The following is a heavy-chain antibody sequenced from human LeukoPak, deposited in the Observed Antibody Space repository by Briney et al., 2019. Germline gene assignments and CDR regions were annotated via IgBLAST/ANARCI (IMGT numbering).Heavy chain of an antibody. D-gene: IGHD5-24*01. CDR1: GFTFSSYW. CDR3: ARDPDGFNHFDY. CDR2: ISSSGSYR. Sequence: GGSLRLSCAASGFTFSSYWMSWVRQAPGRGLEWVSFISSSGSYRHYADSVKGRFTISRDNAKNSPYLQMNSLRAEDTALYFCARDPDGFNHFDYWGQGTLATVSS. V-gene: IGHV3-21*01. J-gene: IGHJ4*02.